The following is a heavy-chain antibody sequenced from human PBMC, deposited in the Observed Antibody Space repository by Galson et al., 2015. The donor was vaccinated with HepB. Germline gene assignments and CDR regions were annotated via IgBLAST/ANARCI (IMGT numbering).Heavy chain of an antibody. Sequence: QSGAEVKKPGESLKISCKGSGYSFTSYWIGWVRQMPGKGLEWMGIIYPGDSDTRYSPSFQGQVTISADKSISTAYLQWSSLKASDTAMYYCARQLHSGWYEQNWFDPWGQGTLVTVSS. V-gene: IGHV5-51*01. D-gene: IGHD6-19*01. CDR1: GYSFTSYW. CDR2: IYPGDSDT. CDR3: ARQLHSGWYEQNWFDP. J-gene: IGHJ5*02.